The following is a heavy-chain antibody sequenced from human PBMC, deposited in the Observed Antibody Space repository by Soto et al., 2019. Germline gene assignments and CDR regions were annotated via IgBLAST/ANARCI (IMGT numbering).Heavy chain of an antibody. J-gene: IGHJ4*02. Sequence: QVQRQQWGAGLLMPSETLSLTCAVYGGYFSGYYWTWIRQPPGTGLEWIGENNHSGSTNYNPSLKSRVTISVDTSKNQFSLKLTSVTAADTAVYYCARDKITGLFDYWGQGTLVTVSS. CDR1: GGYFSGYY. CDR3: ARDKITGLFDY. V-gene: IGHV4-34*01. CDR2: NNHSGST. D-gene: IGHD2-8*02.